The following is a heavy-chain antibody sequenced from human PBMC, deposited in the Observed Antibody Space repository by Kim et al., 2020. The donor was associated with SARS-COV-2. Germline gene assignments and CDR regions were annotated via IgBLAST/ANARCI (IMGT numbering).Heavy chain of an antibody. CDR3: ARRRSRNIAARQLHIWGYWYFDL. CDR1: GGSFSGYY. D-gene: IGHD6-6*01. CDR2: INHSGST. Sequence: SETLSLTCAVYGGSFSGYYWSWIRQPPGKGLEWIGEINHSGSTNYNPSLKSRVTISVDTSKNQFSLKLSPVTAADTAVYYCARRRSRNIAARQLHIWGYWYFDLWGRGTLVTVSS. J-gene: IGHJ2*01. V-gene: IGHV4-34*01.